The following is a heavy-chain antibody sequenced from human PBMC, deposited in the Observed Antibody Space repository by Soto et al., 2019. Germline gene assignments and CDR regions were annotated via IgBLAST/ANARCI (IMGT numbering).Heavy chain of an antibody. J-gene: IGHJ3*02. CDR3: AREVGDPITMVRGGPFSDALDI. Sequence: PGGSLRLSCAASGFTFSSYGMHWVRQAPGKGLEWVAVIWYDGSNKYYADSVKGRFTISRDNSKNTLYLQMNSLRAEDTAVYYCAREVGDPITMVRGGPFSDALDIWGQGTMVTVSS. CDR1: GFTFSSYG. V-gene: IGHV3-33*01. CDR2: IWYDGSNK. D-gene: IGHD3-10*01.